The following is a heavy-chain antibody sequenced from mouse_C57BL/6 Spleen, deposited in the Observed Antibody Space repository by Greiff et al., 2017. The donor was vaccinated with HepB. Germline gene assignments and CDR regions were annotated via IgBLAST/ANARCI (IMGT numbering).Heavy chain of an antibody. CDR1: GYSITSGYY. CDR3: ARGAQATAWFAY. D-gene: IGHD3-2*02. Sequence: EVKLEESGPGLVKPSQSLSLTCSVTGYSITSGYYWNWIRQFPGTKLEWMGYISYDGSNNYNPSLKNRISITRDTSKNQFFLKLHSVTTEDTATYYCARGAQATAWFAYWGQGTLVTVSA. V-gene: IGHV3-6*01. CDR2: ISYDGSN. J-gene: IGHJ3*01.